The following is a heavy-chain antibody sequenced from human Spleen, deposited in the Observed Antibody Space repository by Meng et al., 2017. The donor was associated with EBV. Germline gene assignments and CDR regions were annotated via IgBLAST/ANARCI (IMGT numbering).Heavy chain of an antibody. J-gene: IGHJ2*01. V-gene: IGHV4-34*02. D-gene: IGHD7-27*01. CDR3: ATAGTGVTGDRWHFDH. CDR1: GWSFNGYY. CDR2: VNHGAST. Sequence: QVQLQKWGAGVLKTSETLSLTCAVYGWSFNGYYWSWVRQSPAKGLEWIGEVNHGASTNYNPSLKSRVTISLDKSKNQFSLKLTSLTAADTAVYYCATAGTGVTGDRWHFDHWGRGTLVTVSS.